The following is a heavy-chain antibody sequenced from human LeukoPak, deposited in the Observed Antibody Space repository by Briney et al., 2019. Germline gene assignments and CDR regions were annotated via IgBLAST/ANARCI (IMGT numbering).Heavy chain of an antibody. CDR3: ARDPRGYYYGSGSYYSD. CDR2: ISAYNGNT. CDR1: GYTFNSYG. J-gene: IGHJ4*02. V-gene: IGHV1-18*01. D-gene: IGHD3-10*01. Sequence: GASVKVSCRASGYTFNSYGISWVRQAPGQGLEWMGWISAYNGNTNYAQKLQGRVTMTTDTSTSTAYMELRSLRSDDTAVYYCARDPRGYYYGSGSYYSDWGQGTLVTVSS.